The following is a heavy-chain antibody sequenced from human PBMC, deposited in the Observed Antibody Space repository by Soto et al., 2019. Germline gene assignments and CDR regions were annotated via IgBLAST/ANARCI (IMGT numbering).Heavy chain of an antibody. CDR2: ISGSGGST. CDR1: GFTFSSYA. D-gene: IGHD3-3*01. V-gene: IGHV3-23*01. CDR3: AKGGRITIFGVVIIPNDAFDI. Sequence: GGSLRLSCAASGFTFSSYAMSWVRQAPGKGLEWVSAISGSGGSTYYADSVKGRFTISRDNSKNTRYLQMNSLRAEDTAVYYCAKGGRITIFGVVIIPNDAFDIWGQGTMVTVSS. J-gene: IGHJ3*02.